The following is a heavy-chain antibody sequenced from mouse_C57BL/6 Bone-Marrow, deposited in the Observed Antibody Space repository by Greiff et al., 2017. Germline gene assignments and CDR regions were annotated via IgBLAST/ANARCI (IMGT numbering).Heavy chain of an antibody. CDR1: GFSLSTSGMG. V-gene: IGHV8-12*01. D-gene: IGHD1-1*01. J-gene: IGHJ3*01. CDR2: IYWDDDK. Sequence: QVQLKESGPGILQSSPTLSLTCSFSGFSLSTSGMGVSWIRQPSGKGLEWLAHIYWDDDKRYNQSLKSRLTISKDTSRNQVFLKITSVDTADTATYYCARRTFITPWFAYWGQGTLVTVSA. CDR3: ARRTFITPWFAY.